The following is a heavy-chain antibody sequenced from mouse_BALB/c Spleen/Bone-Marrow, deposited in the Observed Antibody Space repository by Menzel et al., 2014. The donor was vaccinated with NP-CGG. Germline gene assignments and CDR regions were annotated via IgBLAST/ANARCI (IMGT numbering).Heavy chain of an antibody. CDR1: GFNIKDTY. CDR3: ASYYYGSSLFAY. V-gene: IGHV14-3*02. J-gene: IGHJ3*01. CDR2: IDPANGNT. D-gene: IGHD1-1*01. Sequence: EVMLVESGAELVKPGASVKLSCTASGFNIKDTYMHWVKQRPEQGLEWIGRIDPANGNTKYDPKFQGKATITADTSSNTAYLQLSSLTSEDTAVYYCASYYYGSSLFAYWGRGTLVTVSA.